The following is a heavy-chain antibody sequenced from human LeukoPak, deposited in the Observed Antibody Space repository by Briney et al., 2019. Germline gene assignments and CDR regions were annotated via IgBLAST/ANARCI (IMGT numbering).Heavy chain of an antibody. CDR1: GDSISSYY. CDR2: IDYSGST. Sequence: SETLSLTCTVSGDSISSYYWSWIRQPPGKGLEWIAYIDYSGSTHYNPSHKSRVTMSVDTSKNQFFLKLSSVTATDTAVYYCAKHGGSWTFDSWGQGTLVTVSS. J-gene: IGHJ4*02. CDR3: AKHGGSWTFDS. V-gene: IGHV4-59*08. D-gene: IGHD6-13*01.